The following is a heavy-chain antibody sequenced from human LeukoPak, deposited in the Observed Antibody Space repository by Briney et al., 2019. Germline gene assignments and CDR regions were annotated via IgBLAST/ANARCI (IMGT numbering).Heavy chain of an antibody. CDR2: ISFDINDR. Sequence: GRSLRLSCAASEFTFSKYGMHWVRQAPGKGLEWVASISFDINDRKYAESVRGRFTVSRDNSNNRLYLHMSGLTAADTAVYYCAKDRSIGTYYTFDHWGQGSLVTVSS. V-gene: IGHV3-30*18. J-gene: IGHJ4*02. CDR3: AKDRSIGTYYTFDH. D-gene: IGHD1-26*01. CDR1: EFTFSKYG.